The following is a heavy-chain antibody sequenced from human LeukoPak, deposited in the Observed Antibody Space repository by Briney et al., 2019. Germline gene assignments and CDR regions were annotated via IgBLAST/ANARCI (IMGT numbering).Heavy chain of an antibody. V-gene: IGHV1-46*02. CDR2: IKHSGGST. CDR3: ARDFSWSVDY. CDR1: GDILNNYH. J-gene: IGHJ4*02. Sequence: ASVKVSCTASGDILNNYHIHWVRQAPGQGLEWMGIIKHSGGSTTYAQKFQGRLTMTRDTSTGTVNMELSSLTFEDTAVYYCARDFSWSVDYWGQGALVTVSS. D-gene: IGHD6-13*01.